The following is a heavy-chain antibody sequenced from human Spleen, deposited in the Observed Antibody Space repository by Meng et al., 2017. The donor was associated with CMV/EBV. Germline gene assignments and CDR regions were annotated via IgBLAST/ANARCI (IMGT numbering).Heavy chain of an antibody. CDR1: GFTFSSYS. D-gene: IGHD1-26*01. V-gene: IGHV3-21*01. CDR3: ARTIVGVTDWFDP. CDR2: ISSSSSYI. Sequence: GESLKISCAASGFTFSSYSMNWVRQAPGKGLEWVSSISSSSSYIYYADSVKGRFTISRDNAKNSLYLQMNSLRADDTAVYYCARTIVGVTDWFDPWGRGTLVTVSS. J-gene: IGHJ5*02.